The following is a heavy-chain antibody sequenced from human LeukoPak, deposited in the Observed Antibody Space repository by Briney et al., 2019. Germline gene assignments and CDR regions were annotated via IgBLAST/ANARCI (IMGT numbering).Heavy chain of an antibody. V-gene: IGHV1-69*04. CDR3: ASRGYCSSTSCYDVFDY. CDR1: GRTFTSYA. J-gene: IGHJ4*02. CDR2: IIPNLGIA. Sequence: SVKVSCKASGRTFTSYAISWVRQAPGQGLEWMGRIIPNLGIANYAQKFQGRVTITADKSTSTAYMELSSLRSEDTAVYYCASRGYCSSTSCYDVFDYWGQGTLVTVSS. D-gene: IGHD2-2*01.